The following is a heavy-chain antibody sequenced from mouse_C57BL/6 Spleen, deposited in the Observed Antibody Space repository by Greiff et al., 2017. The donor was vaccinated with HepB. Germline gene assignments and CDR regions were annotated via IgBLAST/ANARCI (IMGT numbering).Heavy chain of an antibody. J-gene: IGHJ1*03. CDR3: ARYYYGSSYVNWYFDV. D-gene: IGHD1-1*01. CDR2: IYPGDGDT. V-gene: IGHV1-82*01. Sequence: QVQLKESGPELVKPGASVKISCKASGYAFSSSWMNWVKQRPGKGLEWIGRIYPGDGDTNYNGKFKGKATLTADKSSSTAYMQLSSLTSEDSAVYFCARYYYGSSYVNWYFDVWGTGTTVTVSS. CDR1: GYAFSSSW.